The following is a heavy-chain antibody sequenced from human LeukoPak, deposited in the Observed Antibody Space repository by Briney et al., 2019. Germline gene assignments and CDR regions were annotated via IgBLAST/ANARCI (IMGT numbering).Heavy chain of an antibody. CDR3: ARGNYYGSGSYSGSAFDI. D-gene: IGHD3-10*01. V-gene: IGHV1-69*13. J-gene: IGHJ3*02. CDR2: IIPIFGTA. Sequence: SVKVSCKASGGTFSSYAISWVRQAPGQGLEWMGGIIPIFGTANYAQKFQGGVTITADESTSTAYMELSSLRSEDTAVYYCARGNYYGSGSYSGSAFDIWGQGTMVTVSS. CDR1: GGTFSSYA.